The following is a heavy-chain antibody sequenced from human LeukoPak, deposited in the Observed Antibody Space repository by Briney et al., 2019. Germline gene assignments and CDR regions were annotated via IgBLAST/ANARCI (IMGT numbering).Heavy chain of an antibody. D-gene: IGHD1-1*01. Sequence: ASVKVSCKASGYTFTGYYMHWVRQAPGQGLEWMGWINPNSGGTNYAQKFRGRVTMTRDTSNSTAYMDLSRLRSDDTAVYYCARDDDFVDYWGQGSLGTVSS. J-gene: IGHJ4*02. CDR3: ARDDDFVDY. CDR1: GYTFTGYY. CDR2: INPNSGGT. V-gene: IGHV1-2*02.